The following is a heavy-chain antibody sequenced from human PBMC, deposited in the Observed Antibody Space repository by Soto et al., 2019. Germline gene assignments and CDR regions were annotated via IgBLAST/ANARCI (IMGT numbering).Heavy chain of an antibody. V-gene: IGHV3-30-3*01. CDR3: ARGIAVAAASDY. CDR2: ISYDGSNK. Sequence: QVQLVESGGGVVQPGRSLRLSCAASGFTFSSYAMHWVRQAPGKGLEWVAVISYDGSNKYYADSVKGRFTISRDNSKNTLYLQRNSLRAEDTAVYYCARGIAVAAASDYWGQGTLVTVSS. CDR1: GFTFSSYA. D-gene: IGHD6-19*01. J-gene: IGHJ4*02.